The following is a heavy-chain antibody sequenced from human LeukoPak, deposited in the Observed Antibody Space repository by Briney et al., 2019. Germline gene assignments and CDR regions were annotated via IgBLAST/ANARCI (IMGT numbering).Heavy chain of an antibody. CDR1: GFTFSSYG. J-gene: IGHJ3*02. CDR3: AKGFSSGPWDACDI. Sequence: PGGSLRLSCAASGFTFSSYGMHWVRQAPGKGLEWVAVISYDGSKKYYADSVKGRFTISRDSSKNMLYLKMNSLRVEDTAVYYCAKGFSSGPWDACDIWGQGTMVTVSS. CDR2: ISYDGSKK. D-gene: IGHD3-22*01. V-gene: IGHV3-30*18.